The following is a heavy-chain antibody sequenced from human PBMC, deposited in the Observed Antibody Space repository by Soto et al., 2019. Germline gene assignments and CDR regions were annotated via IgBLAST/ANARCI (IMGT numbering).Heavy chain of an antibody. Sequence: QVQLVESGGGVVQPGRSLRLSCAASGFTFNSYAMHWVRQAPGRGLEWVAVISYDGSNKYYADSVKGRFTISRDNSKNTLYLQMNSLRAEDTAVYYCASEQLAFLRGVLDYWGQGTLVTVSS. D-gene: IGHD1-1*01. CDR3: ASEQLAFLRGVLDY. CDR1: GFTFNSYA. CDR2: ISYDGSNK. J-gene: IGHJ4*02. V-gene: IGHV3-30-3*01.